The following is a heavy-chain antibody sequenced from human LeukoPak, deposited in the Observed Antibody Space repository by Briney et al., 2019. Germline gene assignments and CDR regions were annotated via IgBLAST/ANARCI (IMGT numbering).Heavy chain of an antibody. CDR1: GFTFSSYG. J-gene: IGHJ3*02. D-gene: IGHD3-22*01. CDR3: AKTKEPSSITMIGDAFDI. V-gene: IGHV3-23*01. Sequence: GGSLRLSCAASGFTFSSYGMSWVRQAPGKGLEWVSAISGSGGSTYYADSVKGRFTISRDNSKNTLYLQMNSLRAEDTAVYYCAKTKEPSSITMIGDAFDIWGPGTMVTVSS. CDR2: ISGSGGST.